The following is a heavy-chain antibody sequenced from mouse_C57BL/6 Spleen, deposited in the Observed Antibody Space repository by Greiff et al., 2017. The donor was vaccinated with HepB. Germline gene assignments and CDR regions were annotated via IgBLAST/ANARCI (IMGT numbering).Heavy chain of an antibody. Sequence: VQLQQSGAELVRPGASVKLSCTASGFNIKDYYMHWVKQRPEQGLEWIGRIDPEDGDTEYAPKFQGKATMTADTSSNTAYLQLSSLTSEDTAVYYCTTPVVAGDWYFDVWGTGTTVTVSS. J-gene: IGHJ1*03. D-gene: IGHD1-1*01. CDR1: GFNIKDYY. CDR3: TTPVVAGDWYFDV. V-gene: IGHV14-1*01. CDR2: IDPEDGDT.